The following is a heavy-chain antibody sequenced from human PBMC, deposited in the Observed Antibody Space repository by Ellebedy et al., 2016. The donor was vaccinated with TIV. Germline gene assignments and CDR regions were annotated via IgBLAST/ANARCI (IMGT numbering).Heavy chain of an antibody. J-gene: IGHJ6*02. CDR3: AKGSYRWAAAGVV. Sequence: GESLKISCAASGFTFSSYAMSWVRQAPGKGLEWVSAISGSGGSTYYADSVKGRFTISRDNSKNTLYLQMNSLRAEDTAVYYCAKGSYRWAAAGVVWGQGTTVTVSS. V-gene: IGHV3-23*01. D-gene: IGHD6-13*01. CDR1: GFTFSSYA. CDR2: ISGSGGST.